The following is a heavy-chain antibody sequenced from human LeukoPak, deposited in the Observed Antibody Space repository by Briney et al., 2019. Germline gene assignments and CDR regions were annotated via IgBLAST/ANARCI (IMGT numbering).Heavy chain of an antibody. CDR3: ARADFIDAGPYLIGP. CDR1: VYSFTDCY. D-gene: IGHD3-3*01. Sequence: ASVRVSCKTSVYSFTDCYIHWVRQPPGQGLEWMGWINTKSGRTSSARKFQGRVTMTRDPSITTVYMDMAWLTSDETAIYFCARADFIDAGPYLIGPWGQGTLVTVSS. J-gene: IGHJ5*02. V-gene: IGHV1-2*02. CDR2: INTKSGRT.